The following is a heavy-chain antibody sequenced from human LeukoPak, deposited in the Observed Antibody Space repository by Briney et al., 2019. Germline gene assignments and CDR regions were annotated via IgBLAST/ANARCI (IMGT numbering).Heavy chain of an antibody. Sequence: ASVKVSCKASGGTFSSYAISWVRQAPGQGLEWMGRIIPILGIANYAQKFQGRVTITADESASTAYMELSSLRSEDTAVYYCARDDPWDSSAHWGQGTLVTVSS. V-gene: IGHV1-69*04. CDR1: GGTFSSYA. D-gene: IGHD3-22*01. CDR2: IIPILGIA. J-gene: IGHJ4*02. CDR3: ARDDPWDSSAH.